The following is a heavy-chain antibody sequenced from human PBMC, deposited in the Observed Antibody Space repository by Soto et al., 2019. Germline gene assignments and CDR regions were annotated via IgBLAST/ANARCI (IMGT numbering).Heavy chain of an antibody. CDR2: ISYDGSNK. Sequence: QVQLVESGGGVVQPGRSLRLSCAASGFIFSSYDMHWVRQAPGKGLEWVAVISYDGSNKYYADSVKGRFTISRDNSKNTLYLQMNSLIAEDTAVYYCAKDQGSGSVIDYWGQGTLVTVSS. CDR3: AKDQGSGSVIDY. D-gene: IGHD1-26*01. V-gene: IGHV3-30*18. CDR1: GFIFSSYD. J-gene: IGHJ4*02.